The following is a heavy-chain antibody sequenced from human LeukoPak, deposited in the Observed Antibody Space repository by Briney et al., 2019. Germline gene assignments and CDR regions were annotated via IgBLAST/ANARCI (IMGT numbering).Heavy chain of an antibody. CDR2: ISSSGSTI. J-gene: IGHJ6*03. V-gene: IGHV3-48*03. D-gene: IGHD2-2*01. CDR3: ARSVVVPAAIVDYYYYYMDV. CDR1: GFTFSSYE. Sequence: GGSLRLSCAASGFTFSSYEMNWVRQAPGKGLEWVSYISSSGSTIYYADSVKGRFTISRDNAKNSLYLQMNSLGAEDTAVYYCARSVVVPAAIVDYYYYYMDVWGKGTTVTVSS.